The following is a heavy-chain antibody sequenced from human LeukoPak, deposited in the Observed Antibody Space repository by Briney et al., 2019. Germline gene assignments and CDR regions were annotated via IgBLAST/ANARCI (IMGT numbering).Heavy chain of an antibody. Sequence: GGSLRLSCAASGFMFSSNWMSWVRQAPGKGLEWVSAISGSGGSTYYADSVKGRFTISRDNSKNTLYLQMNSLRAEDTAVYYCAKVARVVVGANDYWGQGTLVTVSS. CDR2: ISGSGGST. J-gene: IGHJ4*02. CDR1: GFMFSSNW. CDR3: AKVARVVVGANDY. D-gene: IGHD1-26*01. V-gene: IGHV3-23*01.